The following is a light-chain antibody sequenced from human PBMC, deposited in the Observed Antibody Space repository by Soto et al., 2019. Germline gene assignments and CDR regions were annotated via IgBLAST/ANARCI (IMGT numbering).Light chain of an antibody. Sequence: EIVLTQSPGTLSLSPGERATLSCRASQPITSTFLAWYQQTPGQAPRLLIYDASNRATGVPDRFSGSGSGTDFTLTINRLEPEDFAVYYCQHYTALLTFGGGTKVEIK. CDR3: QHYTALLT. CDR1: QPITSTF. V-gene: IGKV3-20*01. J-gene: IGKJ4*01. CDR2: DAS.